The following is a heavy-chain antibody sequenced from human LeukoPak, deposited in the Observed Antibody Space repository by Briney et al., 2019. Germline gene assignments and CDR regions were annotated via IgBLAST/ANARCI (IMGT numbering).Heavy chain of an antibody. V-gene: IGHV4-34*01. CDR2: INHSGST. D-gene: IGHD6-13*01. CDR1: GGSFSGYY. Sequence: PSETLSLTCAVYGGSFSGYYWSWIRQPPGKGLEWIGEINHSGSTNYNPSLKSRVTISVDTSKNQFSLKLSSVTAADTAVYYCARVRRNSSSWYRGGGYYFDYWGQGTLVTVSS. CDR3: ARVRRNSSSWYRGGGYYFDY. J-gene: IGHJ4*02.